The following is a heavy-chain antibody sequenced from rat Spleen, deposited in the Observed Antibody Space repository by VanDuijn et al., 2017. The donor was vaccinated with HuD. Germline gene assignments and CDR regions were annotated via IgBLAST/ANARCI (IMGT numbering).Heavy chain of an antibody. Sequence: EVRLVESGGGLVQPGRSLKLSCAASGFTFSDFDMTWIRQAPGKGLEWVASITNAAGKVHYPDSVKGRFTISRDNAKSTLYLQMNSLRSEDTATYYCTREQGGPWVWFAYWGQGTLVTVSS. D-gene: IGHD1-7*01. CDR2: ITNAAGKV. CDR1: GFTFSDFD. V-gene: IGHV5S23*01. CDR3: TREQGGPWVWFAY. J-gene: IGHJ3*01.